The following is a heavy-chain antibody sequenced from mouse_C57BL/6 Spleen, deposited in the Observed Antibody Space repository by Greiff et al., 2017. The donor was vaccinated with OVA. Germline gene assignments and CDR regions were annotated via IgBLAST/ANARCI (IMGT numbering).Heavy chain of an antibody. D-gene: IGHD2-1*01. J-gene: IGHJ4*01. Sequence: QVQLQQPGAELVMPGASVKLSCKASGYTFTSYWMHWVKQRPGQGLEWIGEIDPSDSYTNYNQKFKGKSTLTVDKSSSTTYMQLSSLTSEDSAVYYCARRCLHMDYWGQGTSVTVSS. V-gene: IGHV1-69*01. CDR1: GYTFTSYW. CDR3: ARRCLHMDY. CDR2: IDPSDSYT.